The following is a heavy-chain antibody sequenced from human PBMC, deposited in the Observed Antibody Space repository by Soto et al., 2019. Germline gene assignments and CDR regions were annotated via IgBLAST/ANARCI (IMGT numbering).Heavy chain of an antibody. V-gene: IGHV4-34*01. CDR2: INHSGST. J-gene: IGHJ5*02. D-gene: IGHD2-15*01. CDR1: GGSFSGYY. Sequence: QVQLQQWGAGLLKPSETLSLTCAVYGGSFSGYYWSWIRQPPGKGLEWIGEINHSGSTNYNPSLKSRVTISVDTSKKQFSLKLSSVTAADTAVYYCARGRRISAAKAINWFDPWGQGTLVTVSS. CDR3: ARGRRISAAKAINWFDP.